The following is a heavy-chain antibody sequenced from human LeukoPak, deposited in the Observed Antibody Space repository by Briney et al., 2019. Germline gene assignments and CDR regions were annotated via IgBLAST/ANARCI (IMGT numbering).Heavy chain of an antibody. V-gene: IGHV1-46*01. CDR1: GYTFTNYY. CDR3: ARGDPPYYLGFDP. CDR2: INPSGGST. Sequence: ASVKVSCKASGYTFTNYYIHWVRQAPGQGLEWMGIINPSGGSTSYAQKFQGRVTMTRDTSTSTVYMELSSLRSEDTAAYYCARGDPPYYLGFDPWGQGTLVTVSS. D-gene: IGHD3-10*01. J-gene: IGHJ5*02.